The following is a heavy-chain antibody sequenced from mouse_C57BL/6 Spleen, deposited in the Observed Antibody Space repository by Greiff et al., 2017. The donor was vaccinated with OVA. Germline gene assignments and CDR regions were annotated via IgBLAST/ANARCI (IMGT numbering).Heavy chain of an antibody. V-gene: IGHV1-26*01. D-gene: IGHD1-1*01. CDR2: INPNNGGT. Sequence: VQLQQSGPELLKPGASVKISCKASGYTFTDYYMTWVKQSHGKSLEWIGDINPNNGGTSYNQKFKGKATLTVDKSSSTAYMELRSLTSEDSAVYYCARRGLLLFAYWGQGTLVTVSA. CDR1: GYTFTDYY. CDR3: ARRGLLLFAY. J-gene: IGHJ3*01.